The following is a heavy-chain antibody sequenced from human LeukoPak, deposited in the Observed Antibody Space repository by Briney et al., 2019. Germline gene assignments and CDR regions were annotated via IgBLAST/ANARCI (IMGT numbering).Heavy chain of an antibody. Sequence: GGSLRLSCVASGFTFSDYWMHWVRQAPGKGLVWVSRINSDGSSTSDADSVKGRFTISRDNAKNTVYLQMNSLRAEDTAVYYCAKDLEMATILHYLDYWGQGTLVTVSS. V-gene: IGHV3-74*01. CDR2: INSDGSST. D-gene: IGHD5-24*01. CDR3: AKDLEMATILHYLDY. J-gene: IGHJ4*02. CDR1: GFTFSDYW.